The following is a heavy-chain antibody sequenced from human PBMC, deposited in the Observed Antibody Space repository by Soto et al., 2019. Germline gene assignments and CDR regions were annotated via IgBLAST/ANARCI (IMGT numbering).Heavy chain of an antibody. CDR1: GFTFRSYA. Sequence: EVQLLESGGGLVQPGGSLRLSCAASGFTFRSYAMSWVRQAPGRGLECVSSIDGSGAGAYYADSVKGRFTISRDNSKNTLDLHMSSLRAEDTAVYYCATGDILTGSKDMWVYWGQGTLVTVSS. CDR2: IDGSGAGA. D-gene: IGHD3-9*01. V-gene: IGHV3-23*01. J-gene: IGHJ4*02. CDR3: ATGDILTGSKDMWVY.